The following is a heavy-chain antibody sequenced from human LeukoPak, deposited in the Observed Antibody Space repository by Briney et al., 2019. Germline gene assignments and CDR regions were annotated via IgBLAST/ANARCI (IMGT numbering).Heavy chain of an antibody. D-gene: IGHD2-2*01. Sequence: LETLSLACAVYGGSFSGYYWSWIRQPPGKGLEWIEEINHSGSTNYNPSLKSRVTISVDTSKNQFSLKLSSVTAADTAVYYCARSRYIVVVPAAPRATWFDPWGQGTLVTVSS. CDR1: GGSFSGYY. J-gene: IGHJ5*02. V-gene: IGHV4-34*01. CDR3: ARSRYIVVVPAAPRATWFDP. CDR2: INHSGST.